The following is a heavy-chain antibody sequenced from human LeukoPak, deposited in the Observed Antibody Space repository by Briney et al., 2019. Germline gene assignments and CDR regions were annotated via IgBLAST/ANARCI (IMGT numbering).Heavy chain of an antibody. D-gene: IGHD3-10*01. CDR2: IIPILGIA. V-gene: IGHV1-69*04. J-gene: IGHJ5*02. Sequence: SVKVSCKASGGTFSSYAISWVRQAPGQGLEWMGRIIPILGIANYAQKFQGRVTITADKSTSTAYMELSSLRSEDTAVYYCARVGGSGSGSHRERLNWFDPWGQGTLVTVSS. CDR3: ARVGGSGSGSHRERLNWFDP. CDR1: GGTFSSYA.